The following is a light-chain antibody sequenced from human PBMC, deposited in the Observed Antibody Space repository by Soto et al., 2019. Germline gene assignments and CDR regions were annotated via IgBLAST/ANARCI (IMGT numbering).Light chain of an antibody. Sequence: DIVLAQSPATLSVFAVEASTLSCVASQSLPRNYLAWYQQRPGLAPRLLIYDASKRATDVPDRFSGSGSGTDFTLTISSLEPDDFAVYYCQQRADWPITFGQGTRLEIK. CDR2: DAS. J-gene: IGKJ5*01. CDR1: QSLPRNY. CDR3: QQRADWPIT. V-gene: IGKV3-11*01.